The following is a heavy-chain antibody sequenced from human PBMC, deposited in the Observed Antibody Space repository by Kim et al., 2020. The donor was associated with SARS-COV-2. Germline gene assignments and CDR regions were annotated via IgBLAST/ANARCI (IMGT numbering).Heavy chain of an antibody. J-gene: IGHJ6*02. CDR3: ARSNFGGYGGWYYYYGMDV. CDR1: GGTFSSYA. D-gene: IGHD5-18*01. Sequence: SVKVSCKASGGTFSSYAISWVRQAPGQGLEWMGGIIPIFGTANYAQKFQGRVTITADESTSTAYMELSSLRSEDTAVYYCARSNFGGYGGWYYYYGMDVWGQGTTVTVSS. CDR2: IIPIFGTA. V-gene: IGHV1-69*13.